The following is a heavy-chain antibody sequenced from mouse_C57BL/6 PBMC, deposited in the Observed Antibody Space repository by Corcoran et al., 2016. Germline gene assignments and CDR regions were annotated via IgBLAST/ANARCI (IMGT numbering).Heavy chain of an antibody. D-gene: IGHD2-4*01. CDR2: INPNNGGT. V-gene: IGHV1-26*01. CDR1: GYTFTDYY. J-gene: IGHJ4*01. CDR3: ARRRRDYEEGPYAMDY. Sequence: EVQLQQSGPELVKPEASVKISCKASGYTFTDYYMNWVKQSHGKSLEWIGDINPNNGGTSYNQKFKGKATLTVDKSSSTAYMELRSLTSEDSAVYYCARRRRDYEEGPYAMDYWGQGTSVTVSS.